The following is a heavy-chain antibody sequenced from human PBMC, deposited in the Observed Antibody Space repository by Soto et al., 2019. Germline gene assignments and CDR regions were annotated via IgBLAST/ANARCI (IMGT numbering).Heavy chain of an antibody. D-gene: IGHD5-12*01. J-gene: IGHJ4*02. V-gene: IGHV3-23*01. Sequence: XGSLELWCAASGFTFSSYAVSGVRQAPGKGLEWVSAISGSGGSTYYADSVKGRFTISRDNSKNTLYLQMNSLRAEDTAVYYSATSSGYSGPTSPDYWGQGTLVTVSS. CDR1: GFTFSSYA. CDR3: ATSSGYSGPTSPDY. CDR2: ISGSGGST.